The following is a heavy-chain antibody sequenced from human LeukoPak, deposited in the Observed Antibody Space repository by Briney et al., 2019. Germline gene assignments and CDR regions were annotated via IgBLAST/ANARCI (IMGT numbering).Heavy chain of an antibody. CDR1: GYGFTSYW. J-gene: IGHJ6*03. CDR3: ARRHSSSSSYYMDV. V-gene: IGHV5-51*01. D-gene: IGHD6-6*01. Sequence: GESLQISCKGSGYGFTSYWIGWVRQMPGKGLEWMGIIYPGDSDTRYSPSFQGQVTISAHKSISTAYLQWSSLKASDTAMYYCARRHSSSSSYYMDVWGKGTTVTVSS. CDR2: IYPGDSDT.